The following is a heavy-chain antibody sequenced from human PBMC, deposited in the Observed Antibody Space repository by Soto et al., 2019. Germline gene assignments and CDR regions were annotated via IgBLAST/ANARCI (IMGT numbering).Heavy chain of an antibody. V-gene: IGHV3-74*01. CDR3: VRGSEGLDS. Sequence: PGGSLRLSCAASGFTFSGHWMHWVRQAPGKGLVWVSHVTNDGSSTSYADSVKGRFTVSRDNAKNTAYLQMTSLRAEDTAVYYCVRGSEGLDSWGQGTLVTVSS. CDR2: VTNDGSST. CDR1: GFTFSGHW. D-gene: IGHD3-10*01. J-gene: IGHJ4*02.